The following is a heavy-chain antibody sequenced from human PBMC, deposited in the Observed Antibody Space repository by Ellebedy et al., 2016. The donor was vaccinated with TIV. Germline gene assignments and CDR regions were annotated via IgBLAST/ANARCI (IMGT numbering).Heavy chain of an antibody. CDR2: MNPNSGNT. CDR3: ARLGFCDGTSCYLDY. D-gene: IGHD2-2*01. J-gene: IGHJ4*02. Sequence: ASVKVSCXASGYTFISYGISWVRQAPGHGLEWVGWMNPNSGNTGYAQKFQGRVTMTWDTSRGTAYMELTSLRSEDTAVYYCARLGFCDGTSCYLDYWGQGTLVTVSS. CDR1: GYTFISYG. V-gene: IGHV1-8*01.